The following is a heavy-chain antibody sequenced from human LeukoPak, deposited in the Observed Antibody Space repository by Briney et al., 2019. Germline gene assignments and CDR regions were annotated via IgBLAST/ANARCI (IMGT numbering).Heavy chain of an antibody. CDR3: ARGSSSWYANWHFDL. J-gene: IGHJ2*01. Sequence: GGSLRLSCAASGFTFSSYAMNWVRQAPGKGLEWVSSISSSGGQISYADSVKGRSTISRDNAKNSVSLQVDSLRAEDTAVYYCARGSSSWYANWHFDLWGRGTLVTVSS. V-gene: IGHV3-21*01. D-gene: IGHD6-13*01. CDR2: ISSSGGQI. CDR1: GFTFSSYA.